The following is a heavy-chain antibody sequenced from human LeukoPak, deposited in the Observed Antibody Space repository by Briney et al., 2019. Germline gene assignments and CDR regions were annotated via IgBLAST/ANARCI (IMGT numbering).Heavy chain of an antibody. D-gene: IGHD2-2*01. Sequence: PGGSLRLSCAASGFTSSSYTMHWVRQAPGKGLEWVAVISYDGSNKYYADSVKGRFTISRDNSKNTLYLQMNSLRAEDTAVYYCASHGGFYCSSTSCPDWGQGTLVTVSS. V-gene: IGHV3-30-3*01. J-gene: IGHJ4*02. CDR3: ASHGGFYCSSTSCPD. CDR2: ISYDGSNK. CDR1: GFTSSSYT.